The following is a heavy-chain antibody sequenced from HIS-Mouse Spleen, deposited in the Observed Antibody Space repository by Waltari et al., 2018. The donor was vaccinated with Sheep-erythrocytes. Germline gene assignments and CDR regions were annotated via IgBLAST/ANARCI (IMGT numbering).Heavy chain of an antibody. CDR2: ISYDGSNK. J-gene: IGHJ6*02. Sequence: QVQLVESGGGVVQPGRSLRLSCAASGFTFSSYAMHWVRQAPGKGLEWVAVISYDGSNKYYADSVKGRFTISRDNSKNTLYLQMNSLRAEDTAVYYCARETAAGYYYYYGMDVWGQGTTVTVSS. D-gene: IGHD6-13*01. CDR1: GFTFSSYA. V-gene: IGHV3-30*04. CDR3: ARETAAGYYYYYGMDV.